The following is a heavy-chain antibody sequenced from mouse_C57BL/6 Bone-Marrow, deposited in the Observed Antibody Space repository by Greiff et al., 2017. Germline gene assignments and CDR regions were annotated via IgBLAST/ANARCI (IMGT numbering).Heavy chain of an antibody. CDR1: GYTFTSYW. CDR2: IYPGSGST. V-gene: IGHV1-55*01. CDR3: ARYAVRDFDF. Sequence: QVQLQPPGAEPVKPGASVKMFCKASGYTFTSYWITWVKQRPGQGLEWIGDIYPGSGSTNYNEKFKSKATLTVDTSPSTAYMHLSRLTAEDSAVYYCARYAVRDFDFGGRGTTLTVSS. D-gene: IGHD1-1*01. J-gene: IGHJ2*01.